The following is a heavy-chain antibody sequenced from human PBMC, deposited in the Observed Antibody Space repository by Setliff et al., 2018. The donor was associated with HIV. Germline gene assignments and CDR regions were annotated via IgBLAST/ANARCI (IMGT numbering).Heavy chain of an antibody. D-gene: IGHD2-21*01. J-gene: IGHJ6*03. CDR1: GFTFDDYG. CDR3: ARAVDYNYYYYMDV. Sequence: RPGGSLRLSCEASGFTFDDYGMSWVRQAPGKGLEWVSGISWNGHRTDYADSVKGRFTISRDNAKNSLYLEMNSLKAEDTALYWCARAVDYNYYYYMDVWGTGTTVTVSS. V-gene: IGHV3-20*04. CDR2: ISWNGHRT.